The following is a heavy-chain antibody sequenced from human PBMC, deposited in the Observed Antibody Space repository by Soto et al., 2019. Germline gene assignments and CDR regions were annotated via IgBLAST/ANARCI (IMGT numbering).Heavy chain of an antibody. J-gene: IGHJ5*02. Sequence: PSETLFLTCTVSGGSISSYYWSWIRQPPGKGLEWIGYIYYSGSTNYNPSLKSRVTISVDTSKNQFSLKLSSVTAADTAVYYCAGLAARNNWFDPWGQGTLVTVSS. V-gene: IGHV4-59*08. CDR2: IYYSGST. CDR1: GGSISSYY. CDR3: AGLAARNNWFDP. D-gene: IGHD2-15*01.